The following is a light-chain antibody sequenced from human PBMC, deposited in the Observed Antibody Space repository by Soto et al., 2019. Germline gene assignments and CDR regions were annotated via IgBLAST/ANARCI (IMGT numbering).Light chain of an antibody. CDR3: QQTYSTPYI. J-gene: IGKJ2*01. CDR1: ESVSTY. Sequence: DIQMTQSPSALSASVGDRVTISCWASESVSTYLNWYQQKPGKAPKLLIHTASSLQSGVPSRFSGSGSGTDFTLTVSSLQPEDFATYYCQQTYSTPYIFGQGTKLEIK. CDR2: TAS. V-gene: IGKV1-39*01.